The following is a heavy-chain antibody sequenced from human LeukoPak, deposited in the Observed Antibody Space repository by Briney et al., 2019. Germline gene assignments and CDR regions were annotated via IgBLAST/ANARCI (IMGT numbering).Heavy chain of an antibody. CDR3: AKTGDRDY. Sequence: GGSLRLSCAASGFTFNKSWMSWVRQAPGKGPEWMANIKEDGTQKYYVDSVGGRFTISRDNAENSLYLQMNSLRGEDTAIYYCAKTGDRDYWGRGTLVTVSS. CDR1: GFTFNKSW. J-gene: IGHJ4*02. V-gene: IGHV3-7*03. CDR2: IKEDGTQK. D-gene: IGHD7-27*01.